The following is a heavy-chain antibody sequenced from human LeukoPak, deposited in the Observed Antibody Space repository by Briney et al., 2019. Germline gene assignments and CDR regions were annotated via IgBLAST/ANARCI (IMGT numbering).Heavy chain of an antibody. D-gene: IGHD2-2*01. CDR3: ARVVTYCSSTSCYSGYFDY. Sequence: SETLSLTCAVYGGSFSGYYWSWIRQPPGKRLEWIGGINHSGSTNYNPSLKSRVTISVDTSKNQFSLKLSSVTAADTAVYYCARVVTYCSSTSCYSGYFDYWGQGTLVTVSS. CDR1: GGSFSGYY. CDR2: INHSGST. V-gene: IGHV4-34*01. J-gene: IGHJ4*02.